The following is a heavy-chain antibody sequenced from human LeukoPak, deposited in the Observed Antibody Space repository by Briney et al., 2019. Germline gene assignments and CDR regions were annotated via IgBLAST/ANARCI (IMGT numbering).Heavy chain of an antibody. J-gene: IGHJ1*01. V-gene: IGHV3-7*01. Sequence: QTGGSLRLSCAASGFTFSSYWMHWVRQAPGKGLEWVANIKQDGSEKYYVDSVKGRFTTSRDNAKNSLDLQMNSLKVEDTAVYYCATPAAGPGAEYSLYWGQGTLVIVSS. CDR2: IKQDGSEK. D-gene: IGHD6-13*01. CDR3: ATPAAGPGAEYSLY. CDR1: GFTFSSYW.